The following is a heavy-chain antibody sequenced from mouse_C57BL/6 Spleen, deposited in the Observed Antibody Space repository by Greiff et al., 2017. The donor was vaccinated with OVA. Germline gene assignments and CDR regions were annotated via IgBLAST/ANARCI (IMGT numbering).Heavy chain of an antibody. Sequence: VQLQQSGAELVRPGASVKLSCTASGFNIKDYYMHWVKQRPEQGLEWIGRIDPEDGDTEYAPKFPGKATMTADTSSNTAYLQLSSLTSEDTAVYYCTTRYYGSSLYWYFDVWGTGTTVTVSS. CDR1: GFNIKDYY. D-gene: IGHD1-1*01. V-gene: IGHV14-1*01. CDR2: IDPEDGDT. CDR3: TTRYYGSSLYWYFDV. J-gene: IGHJ1*03.